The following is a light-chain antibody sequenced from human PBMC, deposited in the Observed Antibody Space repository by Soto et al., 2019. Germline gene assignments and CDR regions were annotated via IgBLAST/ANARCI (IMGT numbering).Light chain of an antibody. J-gene: IGKJ4*01. Sequence: AIQLTQSPSSLSASVGDRVTITCRASQGISSALAWYQQKPGKAPKLLIYDASSLESGVPSRFSGSGSGTDFTLTISSLQPEDFATYYGQQFNNYPHTLTFGGGTKVEIK. V-gene: IGKV1D-13*01. CDR2: DAS. CDR1: QGISSA. CDR3: QQFNNYPHTLT.